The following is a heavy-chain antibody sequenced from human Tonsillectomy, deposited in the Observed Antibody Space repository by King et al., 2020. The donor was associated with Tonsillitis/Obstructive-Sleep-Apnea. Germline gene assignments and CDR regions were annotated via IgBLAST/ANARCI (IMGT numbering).Heavy chain of an antibody. CDR2: IRSKANSYAT. CDR1: GFTFSGSA. V-gene: IGHV3-73*01. CDR3: TRPGGAAADYAFMDV. D-gene: IGHD6-13*01. Sequence: VQLVESGGGLVQPGGSLKLSCAASGFTFSGSAMHWVRQASGKGLEWVGRIRSKANSYATAYAASVKGRFTISRDDSKNTAYLQMNSLKTEDTAGYYCTRPGGAAADYAFMDVWGQGTTVTVSS. J-gene: IGHJ6*02.